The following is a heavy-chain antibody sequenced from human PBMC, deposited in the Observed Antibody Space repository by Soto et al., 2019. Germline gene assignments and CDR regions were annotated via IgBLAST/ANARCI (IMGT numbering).Heavy chain of an antibody. J-gene: IGHJ4*02. D-gene: IGHD1-1*01. CDR3: ARDLWNDGDSVGCDY. Sequence: QVPLVQSGAEVKKPGASVKASCKTSGYTFTSYGISWVRQAPGQGLEWMGWISAYNGNTNYAQKPQGRVTMTANTPTSTADMELRSLRAAETAVYYCARDLWNDGDSVGCDYWVQGSLVTVSS. CDR1: GYTFTSYG. V-gene: IGHV1-18*04. CDR2: ISAYNGNT.